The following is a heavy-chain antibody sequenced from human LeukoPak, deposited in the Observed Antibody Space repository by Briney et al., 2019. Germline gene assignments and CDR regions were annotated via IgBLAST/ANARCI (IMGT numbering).Heavy chain of an antibody. CDR3: ARVLPYSSGWGVDY. CDR2: IYYTGST. CDR1: GGSIRSYY. D-gene: IGHD6-19*01. V-gene: IGHV4-59*01. J-gene: IGHJ4*02. Sequence: SETLSLTCTVSGGSIRSYYWSWIRQPPGKGLEWIGYIYYTGSTNYNPSLKSRVTISVDTSKNQFSLNLISVTAADTAVYYCARVLPYSSGWGVDYWGQGALSPSPQ.